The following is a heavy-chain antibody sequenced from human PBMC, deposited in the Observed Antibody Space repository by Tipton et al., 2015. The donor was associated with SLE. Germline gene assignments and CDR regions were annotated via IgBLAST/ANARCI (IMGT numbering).Heavy chain of an antibody. V-gene: IGHV4-38-2*02. CDR3: ARDRSSVSD. Sequence: TLSLTCAVSCFFISSGYYWGWIRQPPGKGLEWIGIAYHSGSTYYNPSLESRVTISIDTSKNQFSLKLTSVTAADTAVYFCARDRSSVSDWGQGTQVIVSP. J-gene: IGHJ4*02. CDR2: AYHSGST. CDR1: CFFISSGYY. D-gene: IGHD5/OR15-5a*01.